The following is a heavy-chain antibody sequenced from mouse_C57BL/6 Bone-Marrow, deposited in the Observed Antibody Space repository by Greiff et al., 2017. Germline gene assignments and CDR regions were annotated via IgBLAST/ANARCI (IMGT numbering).Heavy chain of an antibody. J-gene: IGHJ1*03. CDR1: GFTFSSYG. CDR2: ISSGGSYT. Sequence: EVKVVESGGDLVKPGGSLKLSCAASGFTFSSYGMSWVRQTPDKRLEWVATISSGGSYTYYPDSVKGRFTISRDNAKNTLYLQMSSLKSEDTAMYYCARPYYYGSRDWYFDVWGTGTTVTVSS. D-gene: IGHD1-1*01. V-gene: IGHV5-6*01. CDR3: ARPYYYGSRDWYFDV.